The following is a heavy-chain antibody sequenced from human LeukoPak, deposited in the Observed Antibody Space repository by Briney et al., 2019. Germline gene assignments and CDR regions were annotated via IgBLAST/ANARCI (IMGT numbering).Heavy chain of an antibody. V-gene: IGHV4-31*03. CDR1: GGSISSGGYY. D-gene: IGHD6-19*01. Sequence: PSETLSLTCTVSGGSISSGGYYWSWIRQHPGKGLEWIGYIYYSGSTYYNPSLKSRVTISVDTSKNQFSLKLSSVTAADTAVYYCARVSSLAVAGTSGFDYWGQGTLVTVSS. CDR3: ARVSSLAVAGTSGFDY. CDR2: IYYSGST. J-gene: IGHJ4*02.